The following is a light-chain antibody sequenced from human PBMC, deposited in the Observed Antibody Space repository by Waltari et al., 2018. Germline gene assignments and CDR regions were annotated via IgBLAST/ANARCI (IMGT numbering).Light chain of an antibody. J-gene: IGKJ1*01. Sequence: DIQMAQSPSSLSASIGDRVTITCRASKFSNTSLNWYQHKPGEAPKLLMYDSSTLQIGVPSRFSGSGSGTDFTLTISSLQPEDIATYYCQHSFGNPPWTFGRGTKV. CDR1: KFSNTS. CDR3: QHSFGNPPWT. CDR2: DSS. V-gene: IGKV1-39*01.